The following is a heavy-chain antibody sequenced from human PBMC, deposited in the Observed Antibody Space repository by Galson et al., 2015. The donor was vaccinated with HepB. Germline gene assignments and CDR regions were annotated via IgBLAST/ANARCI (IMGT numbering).Heavy chain of an antibody. J-gene: IGHJ6*02. CDR3: ARDQVGRFGESALGAPPDYGMDV. CDR2: ISSSSYI. D-gene: IGHD3-10*01. CDR1: GFTFSSYS. V-gene: IGHV3-21*01. Sequence: SLRLSCAASGFTFSSYSMNWVRQAPGKGLEWVSSISSSSYIYYADSVKGRFTISRDNAKNSLYLQMNSLRAEDTAAYYCARDQVGRFGESALGAPPDYGMDVWGQGTTVTVSS.